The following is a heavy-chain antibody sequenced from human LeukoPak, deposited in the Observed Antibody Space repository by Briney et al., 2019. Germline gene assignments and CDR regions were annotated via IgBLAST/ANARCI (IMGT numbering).Heavy chain of an antibody. CDR2: ISSSSSTI. CDR1: GFTFSSYS. V-gene: IGHV3-48*04. D-gene: IGHD3-10*01. Sequence: GGSLRLSCAASGFTFSSYSMNWVRQAPGKGLEWVSYISSSSSTIYYADSVKGRFTISRDNAKNSLYLQMNSLRAEDTAVYYCARLLLWFGELSSPIDYWGQGTLVIVSS. J-gene: IGHJ4*02. CDR3: ARLLLWFGELSSPIDY.